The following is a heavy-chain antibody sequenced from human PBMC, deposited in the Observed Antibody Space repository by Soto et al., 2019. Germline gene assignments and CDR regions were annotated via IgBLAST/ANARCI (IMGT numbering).Heavy chain of an antibody. CDR3: TRGAWTPDH. D-gene: IGHD2-15*01. CDR1: GLTFGDYA. V-gene: IGHV3-49*03. J-gene: IGHJ4*02. CDR2: IRSKAYGGTT. Sequence: PGGSLRLSCTASGLTFGDYAMSWFRQAPGKGLEWVGFIRSKAYGGTTEYAASVKGRFTISRDDSKSIAYLQMDSLKIEDAAVYYCTRGAWTPDHWGQGTQVTVSS.